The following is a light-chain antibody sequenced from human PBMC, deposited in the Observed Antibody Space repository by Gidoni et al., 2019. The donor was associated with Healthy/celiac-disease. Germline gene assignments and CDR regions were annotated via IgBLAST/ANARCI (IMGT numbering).Light chain of an antibody. CDR2: DAS. V-gene: IGKV1-33*01. Sequence: DIQMTQSPSSLSASVGDRVPITCQASQDISNYLNWYQQKPGKATKLLIYDASNLETGVPSRCSGIGSGTDFTFTISSLQPEDIATYYCQQYDNLLITFXQXTRLEIK. CDR1: QDISNY. J-gene: IGKJ5*01. CDR3: QQYDNLLIT.